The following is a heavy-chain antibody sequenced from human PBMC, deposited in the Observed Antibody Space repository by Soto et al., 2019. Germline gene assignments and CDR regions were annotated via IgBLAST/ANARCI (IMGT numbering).Heavy chain of an antibody. Sequence: PGGSLRLSCATSGFTFSDYGINWVRQAPGKGLEWVSGITKTGRSTFLADSVRGRFTISRDNLNNIVYLQMNSLRADDTALYYCVKDESINWYSGHFRHWGQGTLVTV. CDR2: ITKTGRST. V-gene: IGHV3-23*01. CDR3: VKDESINWYSGHFRH. D-gene: IGHD6-13*01. J-gene: IGHJ1*01. CDR1: GFTFSDYG.